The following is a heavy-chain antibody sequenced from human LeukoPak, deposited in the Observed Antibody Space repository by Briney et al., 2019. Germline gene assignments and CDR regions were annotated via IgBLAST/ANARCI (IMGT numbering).Heavy chain of an antibody. CDR2: INKDESEK. V-gene: IGHV3-7*01. D-gene: IGHD2-8*02. Sequence: GGSLRLSCAVSRFTFSDYWMRWVRQAPGKGLEWVAAINKDESEKRYVDSVKGRFTISRDNARNSVYLQMTSLGAEDTAVHYCATYTQHFGAPGGADYWGLGTLVTVSS. J-gene: IGHJ4*02. CDR1: RFTFSDYW. CDR3: ATYTQHFGAPGGADY.